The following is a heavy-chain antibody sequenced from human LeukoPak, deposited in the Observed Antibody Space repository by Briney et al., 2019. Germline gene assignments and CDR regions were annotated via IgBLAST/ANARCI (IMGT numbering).Heavy chain of an antibody. CDR2: IRWDGGSI. J-gene: IGHJ2*01. Sequence: GGSLRLSCAASGFTFDDYAMHWVRQAPGKGLEWVAGIRWDGGSIGYADSVKGRFTISRDKSKNSLYLQMNSLRAEDMAVYYCAKEGDTAMAPLDLWGRGTLVTVSS. CDR1: GFTFDDYA. CDR3: AKEGDTAMAPLDL. V-gene: IGHV3-9*03. D-gene: IGHD5-18*01.